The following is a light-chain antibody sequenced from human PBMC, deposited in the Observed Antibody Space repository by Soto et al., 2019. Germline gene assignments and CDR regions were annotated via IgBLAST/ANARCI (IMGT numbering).Light chain of an antibody. CDR3: SSFTASTSYV. V-gene: IGLV2-14*03. Sequence: QSALTQPASVSGSPGQSIAISCTGTSSDVGSYNYVSWYQQYPGKAPKLMIHDVNTRPSGISDRFSGSKSGNTASLTISGLQAEDEADYYCSSFTASTSYVFGTGTKVTVL. CDR2: DVN. J-gene: IGLJ1*01. CDR1: SSDVGSYNY.